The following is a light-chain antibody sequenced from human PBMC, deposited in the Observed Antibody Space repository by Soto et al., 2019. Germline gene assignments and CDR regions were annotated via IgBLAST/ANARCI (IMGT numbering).Light chain of an antibody. CDR1: SSDVGGYNF. Sequence: QSALTQPASVSGSPGQSITISCTGSSSDVGGYNFVSWYQQRPGKAPKLIIYEVSNRPSGASIRFSGSKSGNTASLTISGLQPEDEADYYCSSYATTSPYVFGTGTKLTVL. J-gene: IGLJ1*01. CDR2: EVS. CDR3: SSYATTSPYV. V-gene: IGLV2-14*01.